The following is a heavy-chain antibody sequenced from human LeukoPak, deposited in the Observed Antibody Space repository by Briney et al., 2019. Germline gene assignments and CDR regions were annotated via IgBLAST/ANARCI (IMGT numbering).Heavy chain of an antibody. V-gene: IGHV1-24*01. J-gene: IGHJ6*02. Sequence: GASVKVSCKVSGYTLTELSTHWVRQAPGKGLEWMGGFDPEDGETIYAQKFQGRVTMTEDTSTDTAYMELSSLRSEDTAVYYCATSSVPPPATFYYYGMDVWGQGTTVTVSS. CDR1: GYTLTELS. D-gene: IGHD6-6*01. CDR3: ATSSVPPPATFYYYGMDV. CDR2: FDPEDGET.